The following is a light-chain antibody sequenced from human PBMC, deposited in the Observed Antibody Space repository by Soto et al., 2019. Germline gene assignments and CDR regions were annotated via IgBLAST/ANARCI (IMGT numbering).Light chain of an antibody. V-gene: IGKV3-20*01. Sequence: EIVLTQSPGTLSLSPGERAPLSCRASQSVSSYLAWYQQKPGQTPRLLISGASNRATGIPDRFGGSGSVTDFTLTISRLELEDFAVYSCKQYGNSPYSFGQGTKLEIK. CDR1: QSVSSY. J-gene: IGKJ2*01. CDR3: KQYGNSPYS. CDR2: GAS.